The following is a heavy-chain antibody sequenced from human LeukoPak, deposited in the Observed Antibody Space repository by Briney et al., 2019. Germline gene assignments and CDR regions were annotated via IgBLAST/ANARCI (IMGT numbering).Heavy chain of an antibody. CDR3: ARGRRRGGYSYGYYYYYMGV. J-gene: IGHJ6*03. D-gene: IGHD5-18*01. V-gene: IGHV4-34*01. Sequence: SETLSLTCTVSGGSISSYYWSWIRQPPGKGLEWIGEINHSGSTNYNPSLKSRVTISVDTSKNQFSLELSSVTAADTAVYYCARGRRRGGYSYGYYYYYMGVWGKGTTVTVSS. CDR1: GGSISSYY. CDR2: INHSGST.